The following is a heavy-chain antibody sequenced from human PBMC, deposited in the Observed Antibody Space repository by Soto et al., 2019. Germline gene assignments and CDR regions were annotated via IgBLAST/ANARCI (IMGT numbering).Heavy chain of an antibody. CDR1: GGTFSSYA. D-gene: IGHD3-3*01. J-gene: IGHJ6*02. CDR2: IIPIFGTA. V-gene: IGHV1-69*13. Sequence: SVKVSCKASGGTFSSYAISWVRQAPGQGLEWMGGIIPIFGTANYAQKFQGRVTITADESTSTAYMELSSLRSEDTAVYYCARGDRPTIFGVVTYGMDVWGQGTTVTVSS. CDR3: ARGDRPTIFGVVTYGMDV.